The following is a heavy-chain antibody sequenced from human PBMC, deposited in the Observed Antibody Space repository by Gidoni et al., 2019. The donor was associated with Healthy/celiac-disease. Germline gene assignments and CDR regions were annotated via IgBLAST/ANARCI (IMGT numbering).Heavy chain of an antibody. D-gene: IGHD7-27*01. CDR3: ARGPPTGALDY. CDR1: GGSFSGYD. V-gene: IGHV4-34*01. CDR2: INHSGST. J-gene: IGHJ4*02. Sequence: QVQLQQWGAGLLKPSETLSLTCAVYGGSFSGYDWSWSRQPPGKWLEWIGEINHSGSTNYNPSLTSRVTISVDTSKNQFSLQLSSVTAADTAVYYCARGPPTGALDYWGQGTLVTVSS.